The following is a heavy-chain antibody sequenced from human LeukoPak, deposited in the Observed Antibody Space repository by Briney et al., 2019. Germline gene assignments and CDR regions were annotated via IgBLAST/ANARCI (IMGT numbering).Heavy chain of an antibody. CDR1: GFTFSTSA. CDR3: ARASSWPPFDY. Sequence: PGGSLRLSCAASGFTFSTSAMNWVRQAPGKGLEWVSSINQGATHIYYADSVRGRFTISRDNAKNSLYLQMSSLRAEDTAVYYCARASSWPPFDYWGQGTLVTVSS. V-gene: IGHV3-21*01. CDR2: INQGATHI. J-gene: IGHJ4*02. D-gene: IGHD6-13*01.